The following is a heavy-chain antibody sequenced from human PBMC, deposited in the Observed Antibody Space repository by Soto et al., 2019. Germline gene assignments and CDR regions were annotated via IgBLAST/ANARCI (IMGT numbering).Heavy chain of an antibody. Sequence: QVQLQESGPGLVKPSETLSLTCTVPGGSISSYYWSWHRQPAGKGLEWIGRIYTSGSTNYNPSLQSRVTMSVDKSTNQFSLKLSSVTAADTAVYYCAREISSQQLGHYYYYGMDFWGQGTTVPV. CDR2: IYTSGST. D-gene: IGHD6-13*01. J-gene: IGHJ6*02. CDR3: AREISSQQLGHYYYYGMDF. V-gene: IGHV4-4*07. CDR1: GGSISSYY.